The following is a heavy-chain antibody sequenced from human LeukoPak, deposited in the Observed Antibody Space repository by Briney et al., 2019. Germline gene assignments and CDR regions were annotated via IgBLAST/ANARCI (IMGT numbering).Heavy chain of an antibody. CDR3: ARELASGYVG. D-gene: IGHD6-25*01. Sequence: SETLSLTCTVSGGSISSGDYYWSWIRQPPGKGLEWIGYIYYSGSTNYNPSLKSRVTISVDTSKNQFSLKLSSVTAADTAVYYCARELASGYVGWGQGTLVTVSS. V-gene: IGHV4-61*08. CDR2: IYYSGST. CDR1: GGSISSGDYY. J-gene: IGHJ4*02.